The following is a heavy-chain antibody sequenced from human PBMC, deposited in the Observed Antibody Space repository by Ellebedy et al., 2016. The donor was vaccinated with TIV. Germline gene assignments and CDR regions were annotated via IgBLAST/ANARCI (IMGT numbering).Heavy chain of an antibody. CDR3: ARHRREKVHRFDI. Sequence: SVKVSXXASGGTFSSYAISWVRQAPGQGLEWMGRIIPILGIANYAQKFQGRVTITADKSTSTAYMELSSLRSEDTAVYYCARHRREKVHRFDIWGQGTMVTVSS. V-gene: IGHV1-69*04. CDR1: GGTFSSYA. J-gene: IGHJ3*02. CDR2: IIPILGIA.